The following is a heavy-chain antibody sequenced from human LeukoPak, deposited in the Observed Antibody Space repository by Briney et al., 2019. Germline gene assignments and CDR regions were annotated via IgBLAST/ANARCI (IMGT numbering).Heavy chain of an antibody. CDR1: GFTFSSYS. J-gene: IGHJ2*01. CDR3: ARVCPLPAAFGYLYWYFDL. V-gene: IGHV3-21*01. D-gene: IGHD2-2*01. CDR2: ISSSSSYI. Sequence: GGSLRLSCAASGFTFSSYSMNWVRQAPGKGLEWVSSISSSSSYIYYADSVKGRFTISRDNAKNSLYLQMNSLRAEDTAVYYCARVCPLPAAFGYLYWYFDLWGRGTLATVSS.